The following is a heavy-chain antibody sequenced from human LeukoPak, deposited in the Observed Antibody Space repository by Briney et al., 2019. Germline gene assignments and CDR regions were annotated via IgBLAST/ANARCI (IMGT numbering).Heavy chain of an antibody. CDR1: GGSISSSSCY. Sequence: SETLSLTCTVSGGSISSSSCYWGWIRQPPGKGLEWIGSIYYSGSTYYNPSLKSRVTISVDTSKNQFSLKLSSVTAADTAVYYCARHWQQLALDYWGQGTLVTVSS. V-gene: IGHV4-39*01. D-gene: IGHD6-13*01. J-gene: IGHJ4*02. CDR3: ARHWQQLALDY. CDR2: IYYSGST.